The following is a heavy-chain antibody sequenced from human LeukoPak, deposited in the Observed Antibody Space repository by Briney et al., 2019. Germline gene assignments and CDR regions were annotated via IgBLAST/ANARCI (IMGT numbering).Heavy chain of an antibody. J-gene: IGHJ4*02. D-gene: IGHD1-26*01. V-gene: IGHV4-59*08. CDR1: GGSISSYY. CDR3: ARGGGATTRFDS. CDR2: IYYSGST. Sequence: SETLSLTCTVSGGSISSYYWSWIRQPPGKGLEWIGYIYYSGSTNYNPSLKSRVAISVDMSKNQFSLNLSSVTAADTAVYYCARGGGATTRFDSWGQGTLVTISS.